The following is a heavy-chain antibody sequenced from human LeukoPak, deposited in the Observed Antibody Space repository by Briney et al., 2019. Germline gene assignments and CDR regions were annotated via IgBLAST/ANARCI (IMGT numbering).Heavy chain of an antibody. D-gene: IGHD3-22*01. CDR2: IRYDGSNK. CDR1: GFTFSSYG. CDR3: ARPYYYDSSHTVDY. V-gene: IGHV3-30*02. Sequence: PGGSLRLSCAASGFTFSSYGMHWVRQAPGRGLEWVAFIRYDGSNKYYADSVKGRFTISRDNSKNTLYLQMNSLRAEDTAVYYCARPYYYDSSHTVDYWGQGTLVTVSS. J-gene: IGHJ4*02.